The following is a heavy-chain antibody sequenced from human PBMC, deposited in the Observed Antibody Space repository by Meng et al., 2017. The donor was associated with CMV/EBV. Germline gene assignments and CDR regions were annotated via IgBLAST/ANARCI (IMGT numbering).Heavy chain of an antibody. D-gene: IGHD3-22*01. Sequence: GSLRLSCTVSGGSISGSSYYWGWIRQPPGKGLEWIGSIYYSGSTYYNPSLKSRVTISVDTSKNQFSLKLSSVTAADTAVYYCARLDVPPYYYDSSGRGAFDIWGQGTMVTVSS. CDR1: GGSISGSSYY. CDR3: ARLDVPPYYYDSSGRGAFDI. J-gene: IGHJ3*02. CDR2: IYYSGST. V-gene: IGHV4-39*07.